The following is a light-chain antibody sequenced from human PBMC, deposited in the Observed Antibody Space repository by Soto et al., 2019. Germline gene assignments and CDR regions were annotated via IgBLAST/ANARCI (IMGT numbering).Light chain of an antibody. Sequence: QSALTQAASASESPGQSITISCTGTSSDIGAYNHVSWYQQHPGKAPKVLIYEVSDRPSGISNRFSGSKSGNTASLTISGLQAEDEADYYCASHTTSLTWVFGGGTKLTVL. CDR1: SSDIGAYNH. CDR2: EVS. CDR3: ASHTTSLTWV. V-gene: IGLV2-14*01. J-gene: IGLJ3*02.